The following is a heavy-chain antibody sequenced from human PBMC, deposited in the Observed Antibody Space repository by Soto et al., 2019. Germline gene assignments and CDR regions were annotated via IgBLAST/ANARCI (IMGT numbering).Heavy chain of an antibody. D-gene: IGHD6-6*01. CDR3: ASSIAARPRYYGMDV. Sequence: GASVKVSCKASGGTFSSYAISWVRQAPGQGLEWMGGIIPIFGTANYAQKFQGRVTITADESTSTAYMELSSLRSEDTAVYYCASSIAARPRYYGMDVWGQGTTVTVSS. CDR1: GGTFSSYA. J-gene: IGHJ6*02. CDR2: IIPIFGTA. V-gene: IGHV1-69*13.